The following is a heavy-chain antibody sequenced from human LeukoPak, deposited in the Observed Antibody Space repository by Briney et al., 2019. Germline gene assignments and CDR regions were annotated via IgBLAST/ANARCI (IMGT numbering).Heavy chain of an antibody. CDR2: ISYDGSNK. J-gene: IGHJ3*02. CDR3: ARVGWDILTGYMESGVHDAFDI. D-gene: IGHD3-9*01. CDR1: GFTFSSYG. V-gene: IGHV3-30*03. Sequence: GGSLRLSCAASGFTFSSYGMHWVRQAPGKGLEWVAVISYDGSNKYYADSVKGRFTISRDNSKNTLYLQMNSLRAEDTAVYYCARVGWDILTGYMESGVHDAFDIWGQGTMVTVSS.